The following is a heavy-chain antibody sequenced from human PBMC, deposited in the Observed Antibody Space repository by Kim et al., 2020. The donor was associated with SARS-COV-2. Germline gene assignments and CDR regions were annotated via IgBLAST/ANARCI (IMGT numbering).Heavy chain of an antibody. V-gene: IGHV1-2*02. CDR2: INPNSGGA. D-gene: IGHD6-19*01. Sequence: ASVKVSCETSGYNFIAYHVHWVRQAPGQGLEWMGWINPNSGGAQYSQKFQNRVTLTRDTSISTVYMELSRLKSNDTAVYYCVRYAGYSSGWYNYFDPWGQGTPVTVSS. J-gene: IGHJ5*02. CDR3: VRYAGYSSGWYNYFDP. CDR1: GYNFIAYH.